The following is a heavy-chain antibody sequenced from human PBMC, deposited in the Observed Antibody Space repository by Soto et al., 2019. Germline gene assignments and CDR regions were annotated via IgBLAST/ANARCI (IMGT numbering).Heavy chain of an antibody. CDR3: AREGYYDSSGYYPY. CDR1: GFTFSSYW. D-gene: IGHD3-22*01. J-gene: IGHJ4*02. V-gene: IGHV3-7*01. CDR2: IKQDGSEK. Sequence: VQLVESGGGVVQPGRSLRLSCAASGFTFSSYWMSWVRQAPGKGLEWVANIKQDGSEKYYVDSVKGRFTISRDNAKNSLYLQMNSLRAEDTAVYYCAREGYYDSSGYYPYWGQGTLVTVSS.